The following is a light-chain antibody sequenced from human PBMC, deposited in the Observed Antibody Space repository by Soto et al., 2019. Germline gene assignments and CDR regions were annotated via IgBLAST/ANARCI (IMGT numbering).Light chain of an antibody. CDR3: AAWDDSLSGYVV. V-gene: IGLV1-47*01. CDR2: RNN. CDR1: SSNIGSNY. Sequence: QAVVTQPPSASGTPEQRVTISCSGSSSNIGSNYVYWYQQLPGTAPKLLIYRNNQRPSGVPDRFSGSKSGTSASLAISGLRSEDEADYYCAAWDDSLSGYVVFGGGTKLTVL. J-gene: IGLJ2*01.